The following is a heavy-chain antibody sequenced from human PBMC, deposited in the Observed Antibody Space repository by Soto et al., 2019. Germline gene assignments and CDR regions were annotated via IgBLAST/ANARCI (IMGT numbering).Heavy chain of an antibody. CDR3: ARVGYSYGTLLYYYGMDV. Sequence: SETLSLTCTVSGCSISSSSYYWGWIRQPPGKGLEWIGSIYYSGSTYYNPSLKSRVTISVDTSKNQFSLKLSSVTAADTAVYYCARVGYSYGTLLYYYGMDVWGQGTTVTVSS. J-gene: IGHJ6*02. V-gene: IGHV4-39*01. D-gene: IGHD5-18*01. CDR1: GCSISSSSYY. CDR2: IYYSGST.